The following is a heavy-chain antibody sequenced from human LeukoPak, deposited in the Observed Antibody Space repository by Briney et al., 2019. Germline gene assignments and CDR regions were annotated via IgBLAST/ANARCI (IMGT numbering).Heavy chain of an antibody. CDR2: ISAYNGNT. CDR1: GYTFTSYG. V-gene: IGHV1-18*01. D-gene: IGHD3-16*01. J-gene: IGHJ6*02. CDR3: ARSGLTLRLGTHSKPGGMDV. Sequence: ASVKVSCTASGYTFTSYGISWVRQAPGQGLEWVGWISAYNGNTNYAQKLQGRVTMTTDTSTSTAYMELRSLRSDDTAVYYCARSGLTLRLGTHSKPGGMDVWGQGTTVTVSS.